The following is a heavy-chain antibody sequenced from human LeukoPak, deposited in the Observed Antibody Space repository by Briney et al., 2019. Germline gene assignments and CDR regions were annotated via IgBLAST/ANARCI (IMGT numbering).Heavy chain of an antibody. Sequence: GGSLRLPCAASGFTFSSSAMIWVRQAPGKGLEWVSYISSGSSTIYYADSVRGRFTISRDNAKNSLYLQMNSLRAEDTAVYYCARDVTYYGGDWFDPWGQGTLVTVSS. CDR1: GFTFSSSA. J-gene: IGHJ5*02. CDR3: ARDVTYYGGDWFDP. D-gene: IGHD4-23*01. V-gene: IGHV3-48*04. CDR2: ISSGSSTI.